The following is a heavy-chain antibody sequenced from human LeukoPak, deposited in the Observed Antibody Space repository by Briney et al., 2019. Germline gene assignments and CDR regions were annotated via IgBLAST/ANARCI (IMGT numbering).Heavy chain of an antibody. D-gene: IGHD2-2*01. CDR3: ARSRVVVPAAIYWFDP. CDR1: GGSISSGGYY. Sequence: SQTLSLTCTVSGGSISSGGYYWSWIRQHPGKGLEWIGYIYYSGSTYYNPSLKSRVTISVDTSKNQFSLKLSSVTAADTAVYYYARSRVVVPAAIYWFDPWGQGTLVTVSS. CDR2: IYYSGST. J-gene: IGHJ5*02. V-gene: IGHV4-31*03.